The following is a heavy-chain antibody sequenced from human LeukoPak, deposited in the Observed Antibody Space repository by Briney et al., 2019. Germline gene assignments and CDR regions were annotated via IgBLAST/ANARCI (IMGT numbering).Heavy chain of an antibody. D-gene: IGHD3-22*01. CDR3: VRLSPYDSSGYYYDY. V-gene: IGHV3-48*01. J-gene: IGHJ4*02. CDR2: ISSSGSTI. Sequence: ISSSGSTIYYADSVKGRFTISRENAKNSMYLQMNSLRAGDTAVYYCVRLSPYDSSGYYYDYWGQGTLVTVSS.